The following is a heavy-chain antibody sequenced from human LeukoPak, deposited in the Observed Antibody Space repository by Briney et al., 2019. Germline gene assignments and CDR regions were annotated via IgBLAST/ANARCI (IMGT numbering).Heavy chain of an antibody. V-gene: IGHV1-2*02. D-gene: IGHD1-1*01. CDR2: INPNSGYT. CDR3: ARDSPLDWNLDY. J-gene: IGHJ4*02. Sequence: RASVKVPCRASGYTFTSYYMHWVRQAPGQGLEWMGWINPNSGYTKSAQKFQGRVTMTRDTSISTAYMELTRLRSDDTAVYYCARDSPLDWNLDYWGQGTLVTVSS. CDR1: GYTFTSYY.